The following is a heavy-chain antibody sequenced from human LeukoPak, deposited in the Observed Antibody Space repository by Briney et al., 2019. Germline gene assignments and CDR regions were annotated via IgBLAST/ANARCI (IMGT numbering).Heavy chain of an antibody. CDR1: GFTVSGNY. CDR2: IYSGGDT. CDR3: ARDWDDGRAERPA. D-gene: IGHD3-22*01. J-gene: IGHJ5*02. V-gene: IGHV3-53*01. Sequence: GGSLRLSCAASGFTVSGNYMSWFRQAPGKGLECVAVIYSGGDTYYADSVKGRFTISRDKSKNGLYLQMNSLRAEDTAVYYCARDWDDGRAERPAWGQGALVTVSS.